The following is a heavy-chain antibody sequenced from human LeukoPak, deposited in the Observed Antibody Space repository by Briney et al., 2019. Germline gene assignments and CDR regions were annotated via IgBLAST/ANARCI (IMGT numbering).Heavy chain of an antibody. V-gene: IGHV4-61*02. D-gene: IGHD1-1*01. Sequence: PSETLSLTCTVSGGSISSGSYYWSWIRQPAGKGLEWIGRIYTSGSTNYNPSLKSRVTISVDTSKNQFSLKLSSVTAADTAVYYCARDSNSPFDYWGQGTLVTVSS. CDR1: GGSISSGSYY. J-gene: IGHJ4*02. CDR3: ARDSNSPFDY. CDR2: IYTSGST.